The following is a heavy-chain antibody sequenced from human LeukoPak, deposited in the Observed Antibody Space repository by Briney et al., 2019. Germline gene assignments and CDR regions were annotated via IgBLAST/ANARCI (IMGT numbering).Heavy chain of an antibody. Sequence: GASVKVSCKVSGYTLTELSMHWVRQAPGKGLEWMGWISAYNGNTNYAQKLQGRVTMTTDTSTSTAYMELRSLRSDDTAVYYCARVADYYDSSGYYGENYYYYMDVWGKGTTVTVSS. V-gene: IGHV1-18*01. J-gene: IGHJ6*03. CDR1: GYTLTELS. CDR2: ISAYNGNT. D-gene: IGHD3-22*01. CDR3: ARVADYYDSSGYYGENYYYYMDV.